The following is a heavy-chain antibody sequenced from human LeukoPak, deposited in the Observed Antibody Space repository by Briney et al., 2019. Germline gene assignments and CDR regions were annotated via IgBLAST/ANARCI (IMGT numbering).Heavy chain of an antibody. CDR3: ARYCSGVSCYSRALDS. CDR2: IYYSGST. V-gene: IGHV4-59*01. D-gene: IGHD2-15*01. J-gene: IGHJ4*02. Sequence: KSSETLSLTCTVSGGSISNYYWSWIRQPPGKGLERIGYIYYSGSTSYNPSPKSRVTISVDTSKNQFSLKLSSVTAADTAVYFCARYCSGVSCYSRALDSWGQGTLVTVSS. CDR1: GGSISNYY.